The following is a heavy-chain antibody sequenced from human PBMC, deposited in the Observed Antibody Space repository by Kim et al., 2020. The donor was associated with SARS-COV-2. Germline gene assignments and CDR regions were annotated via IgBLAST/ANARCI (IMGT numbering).Heavy chain of an antibody. D-gene: IGHD2-2*01. CDR3: AKEFCSSTSCYGGYYYYGMDV. Sequence: GGSLRLSCAASGFTFSSYGMHWVRQAPGKGLEWVAVISYDGSNKYYADSVKGRFTISRDNSKNTLYLQMNSLRAEDTAVYYCAKEFCSSTSCYGGYYYYGMDVWGQGTTVTVSS. CDR2: ISYDGSNK. V-gene: IGHV3-30*18. J-gene: IGHJ6*02. CDR1: GFTFSSYG.